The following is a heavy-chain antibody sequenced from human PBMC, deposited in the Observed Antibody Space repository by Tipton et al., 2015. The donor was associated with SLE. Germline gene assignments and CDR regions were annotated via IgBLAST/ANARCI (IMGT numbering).Heavy chain of an antibody. CDR2: IYHSGST. CDR3: ACDTQGEFDY. J-gene: IGHJ4*02. CDR1: GYSISSGYY. Sequence: TLSLTCAVSGYSISSGYYWGWIRQPPGKGLEWIGSIYHSGSTYYNPSLKSRVTISVDTSKNQFSLKLSSVTAADTAVYYCACDTQGEFDYWGQGTLVTVPS. V-gene: IGHV4-38-2*01. D-gene: IGHD3-16*01.